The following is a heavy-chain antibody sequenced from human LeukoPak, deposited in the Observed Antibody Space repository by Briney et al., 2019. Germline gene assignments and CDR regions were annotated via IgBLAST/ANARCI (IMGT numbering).Heavy chain of an antibody. Sequence: PSETLSLTCTVSGDSMTSNYWSWIRQPPGEALEWIGFIYYSGTTHYYPSLKSRVTISMDTSKNQFSLKLTSVTAADTAVYYCARELRNTYYDSIASGAFWGQGTMVSVS. V-gene: IGHV4-59*12. J-gene: IGHJ3*01. CDR2: IYYSGTT. D-gene: IGHD3-22*01. CDR1: GDSMTSNY. CDR3: ARELRNTYYDSIASGAF.